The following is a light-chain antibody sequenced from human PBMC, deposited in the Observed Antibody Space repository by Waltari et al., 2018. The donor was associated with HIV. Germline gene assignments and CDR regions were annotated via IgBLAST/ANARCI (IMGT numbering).Light chain of an antibody. CDR1: LSNIATTT. J-gene: IGLJ3*02. Sequence: QSVLTQTTSASGPPGQRDTTACSGSLSNIATTTVNWYQQRQGTAPKLLIYRNNQRPSGVPARFSGSKSGTSASLAISGLQSEEDADYYCATWDDSLNGWVFGGGTRLTVL. V-gene: IGLV1-44*01. CDR2: RNN. CDR3: ATWDDSLNGWV.